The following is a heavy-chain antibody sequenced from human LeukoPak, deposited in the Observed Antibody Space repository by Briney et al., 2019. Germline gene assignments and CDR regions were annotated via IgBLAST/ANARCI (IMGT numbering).Heavy chain of an antibody. CDR2: IYHSGST. CDR3: ARRQWLISREMDWFDP. Sequence: PSETLSLTCAVSGYSISSGYYWGWIRQPPGKGLEWIGSIYHSGSTYYSPSLKSRVTISVDTSKNQFSLKLSSVTAADTAVYYCARRQWLISREMDWFDPWGQGTLVTVSS. J-gene: IGHJ5*02. CDR1: GYSISSGYY. V-gene: IGHV4-38-2*01. D-gene: IGHD6-19*01.